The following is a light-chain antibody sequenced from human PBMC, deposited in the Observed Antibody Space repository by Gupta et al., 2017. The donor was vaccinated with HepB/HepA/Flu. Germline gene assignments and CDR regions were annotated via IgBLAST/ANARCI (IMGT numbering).Light chain of an antibody. CDR3: QQAYRFPPT. CDR1: QSIDTW. CDR2: AAS. V-gene: IGKV1-12*01. J-gene: IGKJ5*01. Sequence: DIQVTQSPSSVSASVGDRVTISCRASQSIDTWLAWYQQKPGKSPNLLINAASILQSGVPSRFSGSVSGTDFILTINSLQPEDSATYFCQQAYRFPPTFGQGTRLEIK.